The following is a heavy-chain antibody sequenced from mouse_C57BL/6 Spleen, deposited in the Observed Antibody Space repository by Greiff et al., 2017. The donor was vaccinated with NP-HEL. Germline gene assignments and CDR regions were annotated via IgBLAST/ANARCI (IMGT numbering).Heavy chain of an antibody. J-gene: IGHJ1*03. D-gene: IGHD2-2*01. CDR2: ISGGGGNT. CDR1: GFTFSSYT. Sequence: EVKLVESGGGLVKPGGSLKLSCAASGFTFSSYTMSWVRQTPEKRLEWVATISGGGGNTYYPDSVKGRFTISRDNAKNTLYLQMSSLRSEDTALYYCARHGGYYGYFDVWGTGTTVTVSS. V-gene: IGHV5-9*01. CDR3: ARHGGYYGYFDV.